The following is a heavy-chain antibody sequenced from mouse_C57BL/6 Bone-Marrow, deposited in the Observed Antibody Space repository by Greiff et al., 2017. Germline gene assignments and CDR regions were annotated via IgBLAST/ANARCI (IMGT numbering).Heavy chain of an antibody. V-gene: IGHV6-6*01. Sequence: EVKVEESGGGLVQPGGSMKLSCAASGFTFSDAWMDWVRQSPEKGLEWVALIRNKGNNHATYYAGSVKGRFTISRDDSNSSVYRQMNSVRPEDTGIYYCTGWDRVRFAYWGQGTLVTVSA. CDR2: IRNKGNNHAT. CDR1: GFTFSDAW. D-gene: IGHD3-3*01. CDR3: TGWDRVRFAY. J-gene: IGHJ3*01.